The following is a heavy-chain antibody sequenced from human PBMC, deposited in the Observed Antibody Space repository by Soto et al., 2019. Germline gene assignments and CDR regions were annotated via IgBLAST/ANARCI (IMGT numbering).Heavy chain of an antibody. CDR3: AREEAVGPIDN. CDR2: INPSGGST. V-gene: IGHV1-46*01. CDR1: GYSFTSYY. Sequence: QVQLVQSGAEVKKPGASVKLSCKASGYSFTSYYIDWVRQAPGQGLEWIGMINPSGGSTESAQKFQGRVTMTRDAATSTVYLELSGLRFEAPAVYFCAREEAVGPIDNWGQGTLVTVSS. J-gene: IGHJ4*02. D-gene: IGHD6-13*01.